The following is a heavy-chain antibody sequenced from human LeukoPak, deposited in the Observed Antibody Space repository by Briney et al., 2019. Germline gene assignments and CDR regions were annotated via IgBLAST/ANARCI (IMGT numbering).Heavy chain of an antibody. CDR2: INHSGST. CDR3: ASLRGYSYGTDDY. CDR1: GGSFSGYY. J-gene: IGHJ4*02. D-gene: IGHD5-18*01. Sequence: PSETLSLTCAVYGGSFSGYYWSWIRQPPGKGLEWIGEINHSGSTNYNPSPKSRVTISVDKSKNQFSLKLSSVTAADTAVYYCASLRGYSYGTDDYWGQGTLVTVSS. V-gene: IGHV4-34*01.